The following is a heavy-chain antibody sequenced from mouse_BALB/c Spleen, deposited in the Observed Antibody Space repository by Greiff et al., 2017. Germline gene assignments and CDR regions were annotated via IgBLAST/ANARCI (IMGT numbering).Heavy chain of an antibody. V-gene: IGHV5-17*02. Sequence: EVKLMESGGGLVQPGGSRKLSCAASGFTFSSFGMHWVRQAPEKGLEWVAYISSGSSTIYYADTVKGRFTISRDNPKNTLFLQMTSLRSEDTAMYYCARSTMIYYFDYWGQGTTLTVSS. CDR1: GFTFSSFG. J-gene: IGHJ2*01. CDR2: ISSGSSTI. D-gene: IGHD2-4*01. CDR3: ARSTMIYYFDY.